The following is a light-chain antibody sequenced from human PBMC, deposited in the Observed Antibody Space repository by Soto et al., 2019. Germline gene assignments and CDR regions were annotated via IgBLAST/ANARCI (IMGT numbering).Light chain of an antibody. V-gene: IGKV3-15*01. Sequence: EIMMTQSPGTLPVSPGDGATLSCTANQSVHLKLAWYQQKPGQPPRLLLYGASTRAHGIPVRFRGSGSGAEFTLTNNSLQYEDSVVYYCHQYNSWPRVTFGPGTKVEIK. CDR2: GAS. CDR3: HQYNSWPRVT. CDR1: QSVHLK. J-gene: IGKJ3*01.